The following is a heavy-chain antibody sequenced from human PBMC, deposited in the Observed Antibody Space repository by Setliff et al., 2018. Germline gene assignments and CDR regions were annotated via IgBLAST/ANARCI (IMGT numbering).Heavy chain of an antibody. D-gene: IGHD6-19*01. CDR2: IWFDGSNK. J-gene: IGHJ4*02. V-gene: IGHV3-33*01. Sequence: GGSLRLSCASSGFTFGGSAMHWVRQAPGKGLEWVAFIWFDGSNKYYAASVTGRFTISRDNSRDTLYLQMNNLRVEDTAVYYCVRDPPGSGFAFESWGQGTLVTVS. CDR1: GFTFGGSA. CDR3: VRDPPGSGFAFES.